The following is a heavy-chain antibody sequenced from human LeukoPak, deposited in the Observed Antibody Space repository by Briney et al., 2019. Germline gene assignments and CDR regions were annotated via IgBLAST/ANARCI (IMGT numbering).Heavy chain of an antibody. CDR3: ARGHCGGDCYSGYYFDY. D-gene: IGHD2-21*02. CDR1: GGSVSGYY. CDR2: INHSGST. Sequence: SETLSLTCAGYGGSVSGYYWSWIRQPPGKGLEWIGEINHSGSTNYNPSLKSRVTISVDTSKNQFSLKLSSVTAADTAVYYCARGHCGGDCYSGYYFDYWGQGTLVTVSS. V-gene: IGHV4-34*01. J-gene: IGHJ4*02.